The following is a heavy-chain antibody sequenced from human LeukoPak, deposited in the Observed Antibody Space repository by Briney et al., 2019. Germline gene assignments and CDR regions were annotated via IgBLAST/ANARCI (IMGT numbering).Heavy chain of an antibody. CDR2: IKQDGTEK. CDR1: GFTFTTYW. V-gene: IGHV3-7*03. Sequence: PGGSLRLSCAASGFTFTTYWMSWVRQPPGKGLEWVANIKQDGTEKYYVDSVKGRFTISRDNAKNSPYLQMNSLRAEDTAVYYCAHGSMYQLDYWGQGTLVTVSS. J-gene: IGHJ4*02. D-gene: IGHD2-2*01. CDR3: AHGSMYQLDY.